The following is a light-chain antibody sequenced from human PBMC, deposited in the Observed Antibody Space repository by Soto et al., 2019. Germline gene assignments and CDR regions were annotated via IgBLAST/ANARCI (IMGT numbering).Light chain of an antibody. J-gene: IGKJ4*01. CDR1: RTIYIY. V-gene: IGKV1-39*01. CDR3: QQTYSEIS. CDR2: CAS. Sequence: MTQSPSCLSASVGDPTNIXCRESRTIYIYFIWFQQTSGQTQRHLNYCASTLHDGVTSRFSGSGYGEDFNITISGLQPEDLASYKCQQTYSEISFCGGTKVDI.